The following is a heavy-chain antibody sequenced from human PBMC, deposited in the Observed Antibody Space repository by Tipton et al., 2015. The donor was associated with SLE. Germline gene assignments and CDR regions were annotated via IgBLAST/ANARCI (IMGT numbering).Heavy chain of an antibody. J-gene: IGHJ4*02. CDR1: GFKFSNYA. V-gene: IGHV3-23*01. CDR3: AEDRVVVTAPLDF. Sequence: SLRLSCAASGFKFSNYAMAWVRHTPGKGLEWVSGISTSGGSTFYADSVRGRFTISRDNSKNILYLQLNSLRAEDTALYFCAEDRVVVTAPLDFWGQGTLVTVSS. CDR2: ISTSGGST. D-gene: IGHD2-21*02.